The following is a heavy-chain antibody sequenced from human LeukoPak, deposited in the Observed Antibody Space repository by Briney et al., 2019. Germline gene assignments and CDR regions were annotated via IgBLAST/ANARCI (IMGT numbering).Heavy chain of an antibody. D-gene: IGHD6-13*01. CDR1: GGSISSYY. Sequence: SETLSLTCTVSGGSISSYYWSWIRQPAGKGLEWIGRIYTSGSTNYNPSLKSRVTISVDTSKNQFSLKLSSATAADTAVYYCARSYGYSSSWYGSDWFDPWGQGTLVTVSS. J-gene: IGHJ5*02. CDR3: ARSYGYSSSWYGSDWFDP. CDR2: IYTSGST. V-gene: IGHV4-4*07.